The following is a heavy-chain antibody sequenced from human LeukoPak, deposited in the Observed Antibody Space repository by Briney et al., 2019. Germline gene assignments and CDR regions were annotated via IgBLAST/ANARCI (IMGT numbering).Heavy chain of an antibody. J-gene: IGHJ4*02. V-gene: IGHV3-30*02. CDR2: IRYDGSNK. D-gene: IGHD2-2*01. Sequence: GGSLRLSCTASGFTFSSYCMHWVRQAPGKGLEWVAFIRYDGSNKYYADSVKGRFTISRDNSKNTLYLQMNSLRAEDTAVYYCAKDLALVVPGAMDYWGQGTLGTVSS. CDR3: AKDLALVVPGAMDY. CDR1: GFTFSSYC.